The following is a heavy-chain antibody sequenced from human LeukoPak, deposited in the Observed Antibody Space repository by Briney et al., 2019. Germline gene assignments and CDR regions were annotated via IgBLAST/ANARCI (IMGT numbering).Heavy chain of an antibody. Sequence: GGSLRLSCAASGFSFNTYWMYWVRQVPEKGLVWVSRIKTDGSSTSYADSVKGRFTISRDNSKNTLYLQMNSLRAEDTAVYYCAKDLWQWLALHDYWGQGTLVTVSS. J-gene: IGHJ4*02. CDR2: IKTDGSST. D-gene: IGHD6-19*01. CDR3: AKDLWQWLALHDY. CDR1: GFSFNTYW. V-gene: IGHV3-74*01.